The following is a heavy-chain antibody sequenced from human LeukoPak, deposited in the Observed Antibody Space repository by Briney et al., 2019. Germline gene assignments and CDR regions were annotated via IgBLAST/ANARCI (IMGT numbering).Heavy chain of an antibody. V-gene: IGHV1-18*01. CDR1: GYTFTSYG. CDR2: ISANNGNT. J-gene: IGHJ3*02. CDR3: ARGEIQLWLNHGAFDI. D-gene: IGHD5-18*01. Sequence: ASVKVSCKASGYTFTSYGISWVRQAPGQGLEWMGWISANNGNTNSAQKFQGRVTMTTDTSTSTAYMELSSLRSEDTAVYYCARGEIQLWLNHGAFDIWGQGTMVTVSS.